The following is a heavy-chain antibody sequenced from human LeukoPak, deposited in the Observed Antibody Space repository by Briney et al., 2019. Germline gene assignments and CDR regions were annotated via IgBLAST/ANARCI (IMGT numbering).Heavy chain of an antibody. CDR1: GFTFSSYS. D-gene: IGHD5-18*01. J-gene: IGHJ6*03. Sequence: SGGSLRLSCAASGFTFSSYSMNWVRQAPGKGLEWVSSISSSSSYIYYADSVKGRFTISRDNAKNSLYLQMNSLRAEDTAVYYCARALLGGYSYGSVMVRYYYMDVWGKGTTVTVSS. CDR2: ISSSSSYI. CDR3: ARALLGGYSYGSVMVRYYYMDV. V-gene: IGHV3-21*01.